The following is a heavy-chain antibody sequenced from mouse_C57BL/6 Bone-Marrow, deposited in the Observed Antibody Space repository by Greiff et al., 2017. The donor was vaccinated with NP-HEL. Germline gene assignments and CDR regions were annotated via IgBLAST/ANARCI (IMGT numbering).Heavy chain of an antibody. CDR2: IHPNSGST. Sequence: QVQLQQPGAELVKPGASVKLSCKASGYTFTSYWMHWVKQRPGQGLEWIGMIHPNSGSTNYNEKFKGKATLTADKSSSTAYMQLNSLTSEDSAVYFCARSYGNLDYWGQGTTLTVSS. D-gene: IGHD2-10*02. CDR3: ARSYGNLDY. J-gene: IGHJ2*01. V-gene: IGHV1-64*01. CDR1: GYTFTSYW.